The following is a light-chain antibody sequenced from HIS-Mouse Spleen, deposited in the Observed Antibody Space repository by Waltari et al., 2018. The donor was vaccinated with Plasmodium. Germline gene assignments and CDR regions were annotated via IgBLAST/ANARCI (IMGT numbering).Light chain of an antibody. J-gene: IGKJ3*01. CDR1: QSVSSN. Sequence: IVMTQYPATLPVSPGERATLSCRASQSVSSNLAWYQQKPGQAPRLLIYGASTRATGIPARFSGSGSGTEFTLTISSLQSEDFAVYYCQQYNNWSFTFGPGTKVDIK. V-gene: IGKV3-15*01. CDR2: GAS. CDR3: QQYNNWSFT.